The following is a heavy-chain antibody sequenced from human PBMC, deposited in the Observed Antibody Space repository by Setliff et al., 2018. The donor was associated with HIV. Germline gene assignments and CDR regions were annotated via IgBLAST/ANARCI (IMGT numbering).Heavy chain of an antibody. CDR2: ISSGST. CDR1: GGSISSYY. J-gene: IGHJ4*02. D-gene: IGHD5-18*01. CDR3: ARGFLDSYGPHEQNY. V-gene: IGHV4-4*08. Sequence: PSETLSLTCTVSGGSISSYYWSWIRQRPGKGLEWIVYISSGSTNYNPSLKSRVTISVDTSKNQFSLKLSSVTAADTAVYYCARGFLDSYGPHEQNYWGPCPLLKVFS.